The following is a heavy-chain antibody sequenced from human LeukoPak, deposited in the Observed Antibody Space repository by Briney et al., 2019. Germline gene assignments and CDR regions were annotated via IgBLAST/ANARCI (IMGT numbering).Heavy chain of an antibody. CDR2: IKTKTDGGTR. Sequence: GGSLRLSCAASGFSFSNAWMSWVRQAPGKGLEWVGRIKTKTDGGTRDDAAPVKGRFTISRDDSQNTLYLQMNSVKIEDTAVYYCTTERVLLWFGELRDYYYYAMDVWGQGTTVTVSS. J-gene: IGHJ6*02. D-gene: IGHD3-10*01. CDR3: TTERVLLWFGELRDYYYYAMDV. V-gene: IGHV3-15*01. CDR1: GFSFSNAW.